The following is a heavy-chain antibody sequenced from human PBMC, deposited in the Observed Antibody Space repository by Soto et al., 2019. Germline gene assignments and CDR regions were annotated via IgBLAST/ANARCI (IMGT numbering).Heavy chain of an antibody. CDR3: AREAIKVSLDYYYGMDV. J-gene: IGHJ6*02. CDR1: GFTFSSYA. CDR2: ISYDGSNK. Sequence: GGSLRLSCAASGFTFSSYAMHWVRQAPGKGLEWVAVISYDGSNKYYADSVKGRFTISRDNSKNTLYLQMNSLRAEDTAVYYCAREAIKVSLDYYYGMDVWGQGTTVTVSS. V-gene: IGHV3-30-3*01.